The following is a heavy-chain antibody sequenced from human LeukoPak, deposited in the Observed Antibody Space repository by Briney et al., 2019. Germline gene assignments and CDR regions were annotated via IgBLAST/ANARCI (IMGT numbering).Heavy chain of an antibody. CDR3: ARCAAGTALSSYWYFDL. CDR1: GGSVSSGSYY. CDR2: IYTSGST. D-gene: IGHD6-13*01. V-gene: IGHV4-61*01. Sequence: SETLSLTCTVSGGSVSSGSYYWSWIRQPPGKGLEWIGRIYTSGSTNYNPSLKSRVTMSVDTSKNQFSLKLSSVTAADTAVYYCARCAAGTALSSYWYFDLWGRGTLVTVSS. J-gene: IGHJ2*01.